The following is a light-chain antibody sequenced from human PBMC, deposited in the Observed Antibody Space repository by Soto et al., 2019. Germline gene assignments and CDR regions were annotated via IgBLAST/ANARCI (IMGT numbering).Light chain of an antibody. V-gene: IGKV3-20*01. Sequence: EIVMTQSPGTLSVSPGETAILSCRASQSISAKHLAWYQLRPGQSPRLLIYGASGRATGVPGRFSGSGSGTEFTLTISRLEPEDFVVYCCQHFGTSPPYTFGQGTKLEI. CDR2: GAS. CDR3: QHFGTSPPYT. J-gene: IGKJ2*01. CDR1: QSISAKH.